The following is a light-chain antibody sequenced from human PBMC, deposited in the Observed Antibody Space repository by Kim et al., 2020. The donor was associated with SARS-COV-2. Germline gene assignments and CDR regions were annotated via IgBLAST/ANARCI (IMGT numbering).Light chain of an antibody. CDR3: QEYNNWPQLT. V-gene: IGKV3-15*01. J-gene: IGKJ4*01. Sequence: SPEERATPSCMASQSVCSVLAWYRHKPDQAPSPRTYGASTRATAIPSRSSGSASGTGFTLTFSCLQSEDLAFYYCQEYNNWPQLTFGGGTKMCIK. CDR2: GAS. CDR1: QSVCSV.